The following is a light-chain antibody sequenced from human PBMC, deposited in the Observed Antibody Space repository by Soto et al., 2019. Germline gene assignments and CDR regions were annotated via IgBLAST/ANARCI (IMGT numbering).Light chain of an antibody. J-gene: IGLJ1*01. CDR1: SSDVGAYTS. V-gene: IGLV2-14*01. CDR2: EVS. CDR3: SSYTSDNRNYV. Sequence: ALTQPASVSGSPGQSITISCTGSSSDVGAYTSVSWYQQHPGKAPKLMIYEVSNWPSGVSRRFSGSKSGNTASLTISGLQAEDEAHYYCSSYTSDNRNYVFGTGTKLTVL.